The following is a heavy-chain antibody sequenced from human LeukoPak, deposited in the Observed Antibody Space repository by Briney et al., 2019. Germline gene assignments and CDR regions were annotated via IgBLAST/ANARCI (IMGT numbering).Heavy chain of an antibody. CDR1: GFTFSSSN. Sequence: KPGGSLRLSCAASGFTFSSSNMNWVRQAPGKGLEWVSSITFSSTYIYYSDSVKGRFTISRDNAKNSLFLQMNSLRAEDTAVYYCAKESIPYSSSSLDYWGQGTLVTVSS. J-gene: IGHJ4*02. V-gene: IGHV3-21*01. CDR3: AKESIPYSSSSLDY. CDR2: ITFSSTYI. D-gene: IGHD6-13*01.